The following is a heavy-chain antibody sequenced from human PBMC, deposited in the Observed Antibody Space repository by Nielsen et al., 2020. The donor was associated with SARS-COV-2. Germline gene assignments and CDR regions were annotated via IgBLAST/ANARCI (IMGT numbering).Heavy chain of an antibody. Sequence: SVKVSCKASGYTFTSFGIIWVRHAPAQALEWMGRINPYSGGTNYAQKFQGTVTMTRDASISTVYMELTSDDTAVYYCARARATIFGLVMSYGMDVWGQGTTVAVSS. D-gene: IGHD3/OR15-3a*01. J-gene: IGHJ6*02. V-gene: IGHV1-2*06. CDR2: INPYSGGT. CDR3: ARARATIFGLVMSYGMDV. CDR1: GYTFTSFG.